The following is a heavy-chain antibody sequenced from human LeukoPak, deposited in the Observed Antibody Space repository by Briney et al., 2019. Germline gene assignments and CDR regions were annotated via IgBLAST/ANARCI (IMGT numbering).Heavy chain of an antibody. J-gene: IGHJ4*02. CDR2: ISAHDGTT. CDR3: ARRSTLYSSGWFYFDY. CDR1: GYTFTSYG. D-gene: IGHD6-19*01. V-gene: IGHV1-18*01. Sequence: ASVKVSCKASGYTFTSYGITWVRQAPGQGLEWMGWISAHDGTTNYALKLQGRVSMTTDTSTNTAYMELRGLRSDDTAVHYCARRSTLYSSGWFYFDYWGQGTLVTVSS.